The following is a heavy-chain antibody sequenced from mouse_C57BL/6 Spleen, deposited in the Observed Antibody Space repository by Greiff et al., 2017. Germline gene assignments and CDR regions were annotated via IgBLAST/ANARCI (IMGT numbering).Heavy chain of an antibody. CDR2: IDPEDGDT. J-gene: IGHJ2*01. D-gene: IGHD1-1*01. CDR3: AHYYGSSPFDY. V-gene: IGHV14-2*01. CDR1: GFNITDYY. Sequence: VQLQQPGAELVKPGASVKLSCTASGFNITDYYMHWVKQRTEQGLEWIGRIDPEDGDTKYAPKFQGKATITADTSSNTAYLQLSSLTSEDTAVYYCAHYYGSSPFDYWGQGTTLTVSS.